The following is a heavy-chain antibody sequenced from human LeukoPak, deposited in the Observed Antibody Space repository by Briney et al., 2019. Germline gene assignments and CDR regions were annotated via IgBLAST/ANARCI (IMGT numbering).Heavy chain of an antibody. V-gene: IGHV3-21*01. D-gene: IGHD6-6*01. CDR2: ISTSSSYI. J-gene: IGHJ4*02. CDR1: GFTFSSYS. Sequence: GESLRLSCAASGFTFSSYSMNWVRQAPGKGLEWVSSISTSSSYIYYADSLKGRFTISRDNAKNPLYLQMNSLRAEDTAVYYCAKYYSSSRPYFDYWGQGTLVTVSS. CDR3: AKYYSSSRPYFDY.